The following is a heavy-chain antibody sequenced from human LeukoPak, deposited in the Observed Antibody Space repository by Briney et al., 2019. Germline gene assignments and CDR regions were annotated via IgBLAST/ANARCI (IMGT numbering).Heavy chain of an antibody. CDR1: GFTFSSYA. CDR2: ISGSGGGT. D-gene: IGHD1-26*01. Sequence: GGSLRLSCAASGFTFSSYAMSRVRQAPEKGLEWVSTISGSGGGTYYADSVKGRFTISRDDSKNTLYLQMNSLRAEDTAVYYCVKDLGRYRNNCFDYWGQGTPVTVSS. CDR3: VKDLGRYRNNCFDY. J-gene: IGHJ4*02. V-gene: IGHV3-23*01.